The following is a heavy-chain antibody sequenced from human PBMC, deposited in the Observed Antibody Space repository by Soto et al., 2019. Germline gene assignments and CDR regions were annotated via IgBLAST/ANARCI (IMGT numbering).Heavy chain of an antibody. Sequence: QVQLVESGGGVVQPGRSLRLSCAASGFTFSSYGMHWVRQAPGKGLEWVALISYDGSNKYYADSVKGRFTISRDNSKNPLYLQMNSLRPEDTAVYYCAKGGHLGSGNYYNPYYFDYWGQGTLVTVSS. CDR2: ISYDGSNK. CDR1: GFTFSSYG. J-gene: IGHJ4*02. CDR3: AKGGHLGSGNYYNPYYFDY. D-gene: IGHD3-10*01. V-gene: IGHV3-30*18.